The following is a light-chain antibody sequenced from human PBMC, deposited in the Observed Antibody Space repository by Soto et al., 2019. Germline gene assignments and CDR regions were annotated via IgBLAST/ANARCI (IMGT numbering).Light chain of an antibody. V-gene: IGLV3-21*02. CDR2: ADS. J-gene: IGLJ3*02. Sequence: SYELTQPRSVSVAPGQTATFTCGADNIGSKSVHWYQKKPGQAPLLVVFADSDRPAGIPARFSAFNSGNTAILTISMVEDGDEADYYCHVWDISGDQVVFGGGTKLTVL. CDR3: HVWDISGDQVV. CDR1: NIGSKS.